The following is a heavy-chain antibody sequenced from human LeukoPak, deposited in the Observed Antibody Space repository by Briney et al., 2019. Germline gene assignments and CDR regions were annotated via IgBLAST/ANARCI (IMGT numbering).Heavy chain of an antibody. V-gene: IGHV4-59*08. J-gene: IGHJ4*02. Sequence: KPSETLSLTCTVSGGSISSYYWSWIRQPPEKGLEWIGYIYYSGSTNYNPSLKSRVTISVDTSKNQFSLKLSSVTAADTAVYYCARRTLAVAGYFDYWGQGTLVTVSS. CDR2: IYYSGST. D-gene: IGHD6-19*01. CDR3: ARRTLAVAGYFDY. CDR1: GGSISSYY.